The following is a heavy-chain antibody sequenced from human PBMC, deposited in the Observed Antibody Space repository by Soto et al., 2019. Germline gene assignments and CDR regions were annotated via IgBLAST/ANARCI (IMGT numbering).Heavy chain of an antibody. V-gene: IGHV3-73*01. D-gene: IGHD6-19*01. Sequence: EVQLLESGGGLVQPGGSLRLSCAVSGFTFSSFSMTWVRQASGKGLEWVGRIRSKANSYATAYAASVKGRFTISRDDSKNTAYLQMNSLKTEDTAVYYCTRLGGSGWFSDIDYWGQGTLVTVSS. CDR2: IRSKANSYAT. CDR1: GFTFSSFS. CDR3: TRLGGSGWFSDIDY. J-gene: IGHJ4*02.